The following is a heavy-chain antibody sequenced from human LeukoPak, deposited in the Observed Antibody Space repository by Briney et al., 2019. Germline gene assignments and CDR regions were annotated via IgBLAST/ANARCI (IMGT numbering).Heavy chain of an antibody. CDR1: DGSFSGYS. CDR2: INHSGST. CDR3: ARHRAYTYAFYGGNPLDY. J-gene: IGHJ4*02. D-gene: IGHD4-23*01. Sequence: SETLSLTCGVYDGSFSGYSWSWIRQSPDKGLEWIGEINHSGSTNYNPSLQSRVTISIDTSKKQFSMMLSSVTAADTAVYYCARHRAYTYAFYGGNPLDYWGQGTVVTVSS. V-gene: IGHV4-34*01.